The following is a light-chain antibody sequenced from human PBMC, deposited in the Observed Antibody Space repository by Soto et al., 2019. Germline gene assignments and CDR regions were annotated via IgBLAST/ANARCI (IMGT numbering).Light chain of an antibody. CDR2: GAS. V-gene: IGKV3-15*01. CDR1: QSVSSN. J-gene: IGKJ5*01. Sequence: EVVMTHSPSKFSVSXPAWATLSXXASQSVSSNLAWYQQKPGQAPRLLIYGASTRATGIPARFSGSGSGTEFTLTISSLQSEDFATYFCQQLNSYPITFGQGTRLEIK. CDR3: QQLNSYPIT.